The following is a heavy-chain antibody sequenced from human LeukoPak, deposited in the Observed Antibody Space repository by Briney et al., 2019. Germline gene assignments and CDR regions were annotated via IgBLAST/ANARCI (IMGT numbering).Heavy chain of an antibody. CDR1: GDSISSYY. CDR3: ARNARYFDWFYFDY. CDR2: IYYSGST. Sequence: SETLSLTCTVSGDSISSYYWSWIRQPPGKGLEWIGYIYYSGSTNYNPSLKSRVTISVDTSKNQFSLKLSSVTAADTAVYYCARNARYFDWFYFDYWGQGTLVTVSS. D-gene: IGHD3-9*01. V-gene: IGHV4-59*01. J-gene: IGHJ4*02.